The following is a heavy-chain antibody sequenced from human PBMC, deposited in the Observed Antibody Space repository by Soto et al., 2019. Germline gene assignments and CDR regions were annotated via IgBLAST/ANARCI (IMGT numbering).Heavy chain of an antibody. J-gene: IGHJ3*02. V-gene: IGHV3-21*01. D-gene: IGHD2-2*01. CDR1: GFTFSSYS. Sequence: GGSLRLSCAASGFTFSSYSMNWVRQAPGKGLEWVSSISSSSYIYYADSVKGRFTISRDNAKNSLYLQMNSLRAEDTAVYYCARGLSSNDAFDIWGQGTMVTVSS. CDR2: ISSSSYI. CDR3: ARGLSSNDAFDI.